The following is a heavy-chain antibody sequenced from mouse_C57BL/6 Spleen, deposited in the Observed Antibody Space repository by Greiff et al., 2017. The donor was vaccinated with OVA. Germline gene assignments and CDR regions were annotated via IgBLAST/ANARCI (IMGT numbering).Heavy chain of an antibody. V-gene: IGHV2-5*01. CDR2: IWRGGST. CDR1: GFSLTSYG. Sequence: VQLQQSGPGLVQPSQSLSITCTVSGFSLTSYGVHWVRQSPGKGLEWLGVIWRGGSTDYNAAFMSGLSITKDNSKSQVFFKMNSLQADDTAIYYCAKKKGAGTDWDFDVWGTGTTVTVSS. J-gene: IGHJ1*03. D-gene: IGHD4-1*01. CDR3: AKKKGAGTDWDFDV.